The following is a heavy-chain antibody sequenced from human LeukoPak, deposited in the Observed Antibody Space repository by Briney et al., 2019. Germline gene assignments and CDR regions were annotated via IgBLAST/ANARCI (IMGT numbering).Heavy chain of an antibody. CDR3: ARVRSYYDSSGSFDC. Sequence: GASVKVSCKASGYTFTGYYMHWVRQAPGQGLEWMGWINTNTGATNYAQKFQGRVTMTRDTSISTAYMELSRLRSDDTAVYYCARVRSYYDSSGSFDCWGQGTLVTVSS. D-gene: IGHD3-22*01. CDR1: GYTFTGYY. J-gene: IGHJ4*02. CDR2: INTNTGAT. V-gene: IGHV1-2*02.